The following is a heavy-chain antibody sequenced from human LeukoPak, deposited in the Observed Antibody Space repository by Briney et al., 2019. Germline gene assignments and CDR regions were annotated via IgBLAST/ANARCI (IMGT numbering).Heavy chain of an antibody. CDR3: ARFPGGAEYRHYYYMDV. CDR2: IAGTGGST. CDR1: GFTFNKYA. Sequence: GGSLRLSCAASGFTFNKYAMNWVRQPPGKGLEWVSSIAGTGGSTYYADSVKGRFTISRDNSKNTLYLQMNSLRAEDTAVYYCARFPGGAEYRHYYYMDVWGTGTTVTVSS. D-gene: IGHD1-14*01. J-gene: IGHJ6*03. V-gene: IGHV3-23*01.